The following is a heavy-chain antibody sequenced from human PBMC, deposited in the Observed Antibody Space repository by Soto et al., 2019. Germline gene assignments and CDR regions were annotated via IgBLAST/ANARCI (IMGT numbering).Heavy chain of an antibody. D-gene: IGHD3-10*01. V-gene: IGHV1-8*01. Sequence: QVQLVQSGAEVKKPGASVKVSCKASGYTFTSYDINWVRQATGQGLEWMGWMNPNSGNTGYAQKFQGRVNMTRNTSISTAYMELSSLRSEDTAVYYCARADYYGSGSYYLYYYYMDVWGKGTTVTVSS. CDR1: GYTFTSYD. J-gene: IGHJ6*03. CDR3: ARADYYGSGSYYLYYYYMDV. CDR2: MNPNSGNT.